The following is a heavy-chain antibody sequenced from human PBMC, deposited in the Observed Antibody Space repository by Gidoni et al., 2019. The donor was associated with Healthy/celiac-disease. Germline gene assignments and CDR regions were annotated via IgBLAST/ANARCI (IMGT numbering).Heavy chain of an antibody. CDR1: GFTVSSYS. CDR2: ISSISSTI. D-gene: IGHD4-17*01. V-gene: IGHV3-48*01. J-gene: IGHJ4*02. Sequence: EVQLVESGGGLVQPGGSLRLSCAASGFTVSSYSMNWVRQDTGKGLAWVSYISSISSTIYYSASVTARFTISRDNAKNSLYLQMNSLRAEDTAVYYCAREDYGDYVPFDYWGQGTLVTVSS. CDR3: AREDYGDYVPFDY.